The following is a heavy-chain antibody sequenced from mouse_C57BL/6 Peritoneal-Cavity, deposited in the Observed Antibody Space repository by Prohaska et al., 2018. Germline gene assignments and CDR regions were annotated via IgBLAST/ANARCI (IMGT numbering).Heavy chain of an antibody. D-gene: IGHD2-1*01. CDR1: GFTFSGFW. J-gene: IGHJ1*03. V-gene: IGHV11-2*01. CDR3: MRYGNYWYFDV. Sequence: EVQLLETGGGLVQPGGSRGLSCEGSGFTFSGFWMSWVRQTPGKTLEWIGDINSDGSVINYAPSIKDRFTIFRDNDKSTLYLQMSKVRSEDTATYFCMRYGNYWYFDVWGTGTTVTVSS. CDR2: INSDGSVI.